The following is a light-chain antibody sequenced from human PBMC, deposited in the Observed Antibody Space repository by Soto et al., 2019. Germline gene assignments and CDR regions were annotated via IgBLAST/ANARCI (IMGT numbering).Light chain of an antibody. CDR1: QDINSW. V-gene: IGKV1-5*01. Sequence: DIQMTQSPSTLSASVGDRVTITCRASQDINSWLAWYQQKPGKAPNLLIYDASTLESGVPSRFSGSGSGTEFTLTISSLQPDDFATYYCQHYNSYSEAFGQGTKV. J-gene: IGKJ1*01. CDR2: DAS. CDR3: QHYNSYSEA.